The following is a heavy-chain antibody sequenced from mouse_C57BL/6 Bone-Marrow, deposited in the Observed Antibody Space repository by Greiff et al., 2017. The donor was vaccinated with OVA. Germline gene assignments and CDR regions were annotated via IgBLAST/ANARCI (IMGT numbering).Heavy chain of an antibody. D-gene: IGHD2-4*01. CDR1: GFTFSDYY. V-gene: IGHV5-12*01. CDR3: ARRGHYDWFAY. J-gene: IGHJ3*01. CDR2: ISNGGGST. Sequence: EVKLMESGGGLVQPGGSLKLSCAASGFTFSDYYMYWVRQTPEKRLEWVAYISNGGGSTYYPDTVKGRFTISRDNAKNTLYLQMSRLKSEDTAMYYCARRGHYDWFAYWGQGTLVTVSA.